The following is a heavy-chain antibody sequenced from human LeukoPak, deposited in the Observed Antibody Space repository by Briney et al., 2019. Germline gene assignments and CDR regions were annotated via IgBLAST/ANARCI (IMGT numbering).Heavy chain of an antibody. V-gene: IGHV3-9*01. CDR3: AKGRTPYCSSTSCYVDY. Sequence: PGRSLRLSCAASGFTFDDYAMHWVRQAPGKGLEWVSGISWNSGSIGYADSVKGRFTISRDNAKNSLYLQMNSLRAEDTALYYCAKGRTPYCSSTSCYVDYWGQGTLVTVSS. D-gene: IGHD2-2*01. CDR1: GFTFDDYA. J-gene: IGHJ4*02. CDR2: ISWNSGSI.